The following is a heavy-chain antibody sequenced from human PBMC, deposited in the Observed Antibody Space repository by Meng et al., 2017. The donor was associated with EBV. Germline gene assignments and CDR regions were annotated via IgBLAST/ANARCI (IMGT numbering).Heavy chain of an antibody. D-gene: IGHD5/OR15-5a*01. CDR3: ARVGYSVHDVSFEDF. Sequence: QVLLRQWGAGLLKPSETLPPSCAVYGGSFTDYYWSWIRQAPGKSLEWIGEVSHSGRTRYNPSLKSRVSMSADVSKKQFSLKMKSVTAADTGVYFCARVGYSVHDVSFEDFWGQGTLVTVSS. CDR1: GGSFTDYY. V-gene: IGHV4-34*01. J-gene: IGHJ4*02. CDR2: VSHSGRT.